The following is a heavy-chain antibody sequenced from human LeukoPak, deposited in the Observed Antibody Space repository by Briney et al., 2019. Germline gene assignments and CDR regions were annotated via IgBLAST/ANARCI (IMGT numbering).Heavy chain of an antibody. Sequence: SVKISCKASGYSFNWFSIHWVRQAPGQGLEWMGIINPSGGSTSYAQKFQGRVTMTRDTSTSTVYMELSSLRSEDTAVYYCARGHDYVVWGQGTLVTVSS. V-gene: IGHV1-46*02. CDR2: INPSGGST. CDR3: ARGHDYVV. CDR1: GYSFNWFS. D-gene: IGHD4-17*01. J-gene: IGHJ4*02.